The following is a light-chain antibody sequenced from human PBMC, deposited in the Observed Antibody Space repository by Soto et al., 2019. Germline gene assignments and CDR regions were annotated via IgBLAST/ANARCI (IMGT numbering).Light chain of an antibody. CDR3: QQYGSSPIT. CDR1: QRVSRD. CDR2: DTS. Sequence: EIVLTQSPGTLSLSPGERVTLSCRASQRVSRDLAWYQQKPGQAPRLLIYDTSTRATGVPARFSGSGSGTEFTLTISSLQSEDFALYYCQQYGSSPITFGQGTRLEIK. J-gene: IGKJ5*01. V-gene: IGKV3-20*01.